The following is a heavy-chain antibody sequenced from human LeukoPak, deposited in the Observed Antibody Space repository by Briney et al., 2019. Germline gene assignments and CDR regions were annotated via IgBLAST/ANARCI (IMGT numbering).Heavy chain of an antibody. J-gene: IGHJ6*03. CDR2: INTDGGTT. D-gene: IGHD5-18*01. CDR1: GFTLSSHW. V-gene: IGHV3-74*01. CDR3: ARVAYSSGRYYYYYMDV. Sequence: GGSLRLSCVATGFTLSSHWMHWVRQAPGKGLVWVSRINTDGGTTIYEDSVKGRFTISRDNAKNTLFLQLSSLRAEDTGVYYCARVAYSSGRYYYYYMDVWGNGTTVTVSS.